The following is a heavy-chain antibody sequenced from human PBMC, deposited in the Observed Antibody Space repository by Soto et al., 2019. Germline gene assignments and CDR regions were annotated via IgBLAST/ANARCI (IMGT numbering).Heavy chain of an antibody. J-gene: IGHJ4*02. V-gene: IGHV3-49*04. Sequence: PGGSLRLSCTASGFTFGDYAMSWVRQAPGKGLEWVGFIRSKAYGGTTEYAASVKGRFTISRDDSKSIAYLQMNSLKTEDTAVYYCTREGQYNWNPGNFDYWGQGTLVTVSS. CDR3: TREGQYNWNPGNFDY. D-gene: IGHD1-20*01. CDR2: IRSKAYGGTT. CDR1: GFTFGDYA.